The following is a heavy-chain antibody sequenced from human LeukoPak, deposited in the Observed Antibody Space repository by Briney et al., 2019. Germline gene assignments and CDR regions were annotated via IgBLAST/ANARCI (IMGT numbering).Heavy chain of an antibody. J-gene: IGHJ5*02. Sequence: PSETLSLTCTVSGGSISSHYWSWIRQPPGKGLEWIGYIYYSGSTNYNPSLKSRVTISVDTSKNQFSLKLSSVTAADTAVYYGAGEGSDFWSGYYGPSDPWAREPWSPSPQ. CDR3: AGEGSDFWSGYYGPSDP. CDR2: IYYSGST. V-gene: IGHV4-59*11. CDR1: GGSISSHY. D-gene: IGHD3-3*01.